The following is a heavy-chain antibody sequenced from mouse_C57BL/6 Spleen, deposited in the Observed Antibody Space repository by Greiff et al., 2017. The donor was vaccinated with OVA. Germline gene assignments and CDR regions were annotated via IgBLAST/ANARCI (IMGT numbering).Heavy chain of an antibody. Sequence: EVKVVESGGGLVQPGGSLSLSCAASGFTFTDYYMSWVRQPPGKALEWLGFIRNKANGYTTEYSASVKGRFTISRDNSQSILYLQMNALRAEDSATYYCARGITTDYWYFDVWGTGTTVTVSS. V-gene: IGHV7-3*01. J-gene: IGHJ1*03. D-gene: IGHD1-2*01. CDR2: IRNKANGYTT. CDR3: ARGITTDYWYFDV. CDR1: GFTFTDYY.